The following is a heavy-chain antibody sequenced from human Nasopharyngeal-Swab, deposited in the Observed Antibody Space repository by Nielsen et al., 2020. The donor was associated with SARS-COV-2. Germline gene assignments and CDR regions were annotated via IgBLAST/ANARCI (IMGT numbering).Heavy chain of an antibody. D-gene: IGHD3-16*01. J-gene: IGHJ6*02. V-gene: IGHV4-39*01. Sequence: RQAPGKGLEWIGSIYYSGSTYYNPSLKSRVTISVDTPKNQFSLKLSSVTAADTAVYYCARRVARAPRHEGDYYYGMDVWGQGTTVTVSS. CDR3: ARRVARAPRHEGDYYYGMDV. CDR2: IYYSGST.